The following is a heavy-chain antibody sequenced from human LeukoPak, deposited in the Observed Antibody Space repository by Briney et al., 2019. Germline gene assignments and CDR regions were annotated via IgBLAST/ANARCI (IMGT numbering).Heavy chain of an antibody. CDR2: IYPGDSDT. V-gene: IGHV5-51*01. J-gene: IGHJ4*02. CDR1: GYSFTSYW. D-gene: IGHD3-22*01. CDR3: ARPYYYDSSGYYYYFDY. Sequence: GESLKISCKGSGYSFTSYWIGSVRPMPGKGLEWMGIIYPGDSDTRYSPSFQGQVTISADKSISTAYLQWSSLKASDTAMYYCARPYYYDSSGYYYYFDYWGQGTLVTVSS.